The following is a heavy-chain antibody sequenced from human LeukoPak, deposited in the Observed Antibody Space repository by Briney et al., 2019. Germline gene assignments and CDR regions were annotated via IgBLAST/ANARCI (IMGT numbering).Heavy chain of an antibody. CDR2: IIPIFGTA. CDR3: ARLASGGLLLWFGELLGGDAFDI. D-gene: IGHD3-10*01. CDR1: GGTFSSYA. Sequence: SVKVSCKASGGTFSSYAISWVRQAPGQGLEWMGGIIPIFGTANYAQKFQGRVTITADESTSTAYMELSSLRSEDTAVYYCARLASGGLLLWFGELLGGDAFDIWGQGTMVTVSS. V-gene: IGHV1-69*13. J-gene: IGHJ3*02.